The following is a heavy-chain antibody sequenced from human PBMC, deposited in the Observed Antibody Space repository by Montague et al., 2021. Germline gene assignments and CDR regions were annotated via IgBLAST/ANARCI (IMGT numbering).Heavy chain of an antibody. J-gene: IGHJ6*02. V-gene: IGHV4-39*01. D-gene: IGHD3-16*02. CDR1: GGSISSSSYY. CDR2: IYYSGST. Sequence: SETLSLTCTVSGGSISSSSYYWGWIRQPPGKGLEWIVSIYYSGSTYYNPSLKSRVTISVDTSKNQFSLKLSSVTAADTAVYYCARHVIGNFGMDVWGQGTTVTVSS. CDR3: ARHVIGNFGMDV.